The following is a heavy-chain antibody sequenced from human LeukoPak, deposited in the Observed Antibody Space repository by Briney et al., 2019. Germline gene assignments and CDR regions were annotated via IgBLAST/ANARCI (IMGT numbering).Heavy chain of an antibody. J-gene: IGHJ6*02. CDR3: TRLVGSSGGEDV. Sequence: PGGSLRLSCTASGFTFGDYAMSWVRQAPGKGQEWVGFIRSKAYGGTTEYAASVKGRFTISRDDSKSIAYLQMNSLKTEDTAVYYCTRLVGSSGGEDVWGQGTTVTVSS. V-gene: IGHV3-49*04. CDR2: IRSKAYGGTT. CDR1: GFTFGDYA. D-gene: IGHD6-19*01.